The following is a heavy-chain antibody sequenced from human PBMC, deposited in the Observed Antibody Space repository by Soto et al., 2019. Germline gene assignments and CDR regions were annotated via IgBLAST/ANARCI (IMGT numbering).Heavy chain of an antibody. CDR1: GFTFSSYW. J-gene: IGHJ3*02. CDR3: ARVLNSVIAAAGTDDAFDI. D-gene: IGHD6-13*01. CDR2: IKQDGSEK. Sequence: PGGSLRLSCAASGFTFSSYWMSWVRQAPGKGLEWVANIKQDGSEKYYVDSVKGRFTISRDNAKNSLYLQMNSLRAEDTAVYYCARVLNSVIAAAGTDDAFDIWGQGTMVTVSS. V-gene: IGHV3-7*05.